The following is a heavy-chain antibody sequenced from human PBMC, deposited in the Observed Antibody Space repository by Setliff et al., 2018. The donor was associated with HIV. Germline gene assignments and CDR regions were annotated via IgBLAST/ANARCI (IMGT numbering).Heavy chain of an antibody. Sequence: PSETLSLTCTVSGGSINSGNSYWSWIRQPAGKGLEWIGLIYPNGITNYNPSLKSRVTISKDTSNNQISLNLGSVTAADTAIYYCAKEYFYWGQGTLVTVSS. V-gene: IGHV4-61*02. CDR3: AKEYFY. CDR1: GGSINSGNSY. J-gene: IGHJ4*02. CDR2: IYPNGIT. D-gene: IGHD3-9*01.